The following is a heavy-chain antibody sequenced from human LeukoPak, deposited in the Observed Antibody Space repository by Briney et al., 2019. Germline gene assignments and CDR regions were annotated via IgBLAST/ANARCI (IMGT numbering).Heavy chain of an antibody. J-gene: IGHJ4*02. V-gene: IGHV1-69*13. D-gene: IGHD2-15*01. CDR2: IIPIFGTA. CDR3: ARAPCSGGSCRFDY. CDR1: GGTFSSYA. Sequence: SVKVSCKASGGTFSSYAISWVRQAPGQGLEWMGGIIPIFGTANYAQKFQGRVTITADESTTTAYMELSSLRSEDTAVYYCARAPCSGGSCRFDYWGQGTLVTVSS.